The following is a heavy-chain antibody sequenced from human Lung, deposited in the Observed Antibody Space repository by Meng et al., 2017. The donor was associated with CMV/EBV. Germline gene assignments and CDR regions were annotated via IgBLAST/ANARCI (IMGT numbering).Heavy chain of an antibody. CDR3: ATELITTAGTRRDY. V-gene: IGHV3-74*01. D-gene: IGHD6-13*01. J-gene: IGHJ4*02. CDR1: GFTFSSYW. CDR2: INSDGSST. Sequence: SCAASGFTFSSYWIHWVRQVPGKGLVWVARINSDGSSTSYADSVKSRFTISRDNAKNTLYLQMNSLRAEDTAVYYCATELITTAGTRRDYWGQGTLVTVSS.